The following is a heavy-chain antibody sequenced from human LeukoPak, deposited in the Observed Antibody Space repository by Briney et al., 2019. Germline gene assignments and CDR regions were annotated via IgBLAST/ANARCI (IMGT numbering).Heavy chain of an antibody. Sequence: GGSLRLSCAASGFTFSSYGMHWVRQAPGKGLEWVAVISYDGSNKYYADSVKGRFTISRDNSKNTLYLQMNSLRAEDTAVYYCAGGFVDIVVVPAALRFDYDMDVWGQGTTVTVSS. CDR1: GFTFSSYG. CDR3: AGGFVDIVVVPAALRFDYDMDV. V-gene: IGHV3-30*03. J-gene: IGHJ6*02. D-gene: IGHD2-2*03. CDR2: ISYDGSNK.